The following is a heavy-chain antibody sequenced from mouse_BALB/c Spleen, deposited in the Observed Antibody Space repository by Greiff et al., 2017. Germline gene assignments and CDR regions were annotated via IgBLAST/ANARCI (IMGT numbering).Heavy chain of an antibody. Sequence: QVQLQQSGPELVKPGASVKISCKASGYAFSSSWMNWVKQRPGQGLEWIGRIYPGDGDTNYNGKFKGKATLTADKSSSTAYMQLSSLTSVDSAVYFCARDYYRYSYWGQGTLVTVSA. J-gene: IGHJ3*01. CDR3: ARDYYRYSY. CDR1: GYAFSSSW. D-gene: IGHD2-14*01. CDR2: IYPGDGDT. V-gene: IGHV1-82*01.